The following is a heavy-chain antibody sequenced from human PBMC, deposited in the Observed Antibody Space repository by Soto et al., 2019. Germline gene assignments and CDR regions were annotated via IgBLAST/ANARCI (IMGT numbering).Heavy chain of an antibody. CDR1: GDSISRNY. D-gene: IGHD2-21*01. V-gene: IGHV4-59*12. Sequence: QVQLQESGPGLVKPSETLSLTCSVSGDSISRNYWGWIRQPPGKGLEWVGSISYSGSTFYNPSLKSRVTISADTSKNHFSLKLTSVTAADTAVYYCARDLAYCASGSCYAKWGSWGQGTLVTVSS. CDR3: ARDLAYCASGSCYAKWGS. CDR2: ISYSGST. J-gene: IGHJ5*02.